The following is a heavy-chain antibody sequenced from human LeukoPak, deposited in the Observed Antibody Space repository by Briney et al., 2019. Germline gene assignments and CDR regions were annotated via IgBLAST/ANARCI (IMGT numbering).Heavy chain of an antibody. CDR3: ARHIAGTVTSGFDI. D-gene: IGHD4-17*01. CDR2: INTYKGNT. V-gene: IGHV1-18*01. CDR1: GYTFTSYG. Sequence: AASVKVSCXASGYTFTSYGISWVRQAPGQGLEWMGWINTYKGNTQYAQRLQGRVTMTTDTSTNTAYMELGSLRSDDTAVYYCARHIAGTVTSGFDIWGQGTMVTVSS. J-gene: IGHJ3*02.